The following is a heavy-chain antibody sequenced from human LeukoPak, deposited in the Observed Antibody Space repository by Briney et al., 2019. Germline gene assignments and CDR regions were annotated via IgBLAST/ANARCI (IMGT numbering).Heavy chain of an antibody. CDR3: AKGPGDYVWGSYRPFDY. D-gene: IGHD3-16*02. CDR1: GFTFSSYA. Sequence: PGGSLRLSCAASGFTFSSYAMSWVRRAPGKGLEWVSAISGCGGSTYYADSVKGRFTISRDNSKNTLYLQMNSLRAEDTAVYYCAKGPGDYVWGSYRPFDYWGQGTLVTVSS. J-gene: IGHJ4*02. CDR2: ISGCGGST. V-gene: IGHV3-23*01.